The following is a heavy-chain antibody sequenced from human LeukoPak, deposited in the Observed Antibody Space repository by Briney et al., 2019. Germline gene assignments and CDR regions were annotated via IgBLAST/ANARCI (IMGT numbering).Heavy chain of an antibody. CDR1: SGSFSNYF. Sequence: SETLSLTCSVYSGSFSNYFWSWIRQPPGKGLEWNGEIDDGGNTNYNPSLMSRVIVSTEKSKKQFSLVMRSVTAADTAVYYCARFSRITPGDWGDAFDIWSQGTTVIVSS. J-gene: IGHJ3*02. CDR3: ARFSRITPGDWGDAFDI. CDR2: IDDGGNT. D-gene: IGHD2-21*02. V-gene: IGHV4-34*01.